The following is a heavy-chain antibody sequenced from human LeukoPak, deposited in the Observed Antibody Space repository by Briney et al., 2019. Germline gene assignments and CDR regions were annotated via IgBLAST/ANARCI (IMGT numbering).Heavy chain of an antibody. Sequence: TASQTLSLTCTVSGGSISSGVYYWSWIRQHPGKGLEWIGYIYYSGSTYYNPSLKSRVTISVDTSKSQFSLKLSSVTAADTAVYYCARRRVDSYNYAFDYWGQGTLVTVSS. CDR2: IYYSGST. CDR3: ARRRVDSYNYAFDY. V-gene: IGHV4-31*03. J-gene: IGHJ4*02. D-gene: IGHD5-24*01. CDR1: GGSISSGVYY.